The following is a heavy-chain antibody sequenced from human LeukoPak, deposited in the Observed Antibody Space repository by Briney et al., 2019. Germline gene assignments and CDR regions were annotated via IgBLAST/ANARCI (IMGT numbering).Heavy chain of an antibody. CDR2: IRGSGGDT. V-gene: IGHV3-23*01. Sequence: GGSLRLSCAASGFTFSSYAMSWVRQAPGKGLEWVSSIRGSGGDTFYADSVKGRFTISRDNSKSTVYLQMNSLRADDTAVYYCAKERQTGDYFTSDFWGQGTLVTVSS. CDR3: AKERQTGDYFTSDF. D-gene: IGHD4-17*01. J-gene: IGHJ4*02. CDR1: GFTFSSYA.